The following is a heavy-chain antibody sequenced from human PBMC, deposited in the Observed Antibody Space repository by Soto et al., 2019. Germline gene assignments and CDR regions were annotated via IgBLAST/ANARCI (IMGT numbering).Heavy chain of an antibody. CDR3: ANEDSGFSGYMYV. CDR1: GFNFNDHG. Sequence: EGQQVESGGGLVKPGRSLRLSSIASGFNFNDHGMHWVRQAPGKGLEWVSGITWHSDGTVYADSVKGRFTISIENAKNSLYLQMNMLRAEDTALYYCANEDSGFSGYMYVWGKGTTVTVSS. V-gene: IGHV3-9*01. D-gene: IGHD3-10*01. CDR2: ITWHSDGT. J-gene: IGHJ6*03.